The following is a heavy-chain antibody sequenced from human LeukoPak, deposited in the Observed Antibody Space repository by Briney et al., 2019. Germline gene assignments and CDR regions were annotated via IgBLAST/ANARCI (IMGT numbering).Heavy chain of an antibody. V-gene: IGHV3-7*01. J-gene: IGHJ5*02. CDR1: GSTFSSYW. Sequence: GGSLRLSCAASGSTFSSYWMTWVRQAPGKGLEWVANLNQDGSDKKYVDSVKGRFTISRDNAKNSLYLQMNSLRVEDTALYYCARDAYSYASESWGQGTLVTVSS. CDR2: LNQDGSDK. CDR3: ARDAYSYASES. D-gene: IGHD5-18*01.